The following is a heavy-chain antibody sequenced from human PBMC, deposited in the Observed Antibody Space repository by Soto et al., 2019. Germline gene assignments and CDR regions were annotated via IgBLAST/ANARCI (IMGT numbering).Heavy chain of an antibody. Sequence: ASLKVSCTASGYTFTSYYMHWVRQAPGQGLEWMEIINPSGGSTSYEQKFQGRVTMTRDTSTSTVYMELSSLRSEDKAVYYCARVHYYYGMDVCGQGTTVTVSS. CDR1: GYTFTSYY. J-gene: IGHJ6*01. CDR3: ARVHYYYGMDV. CDR2: INPSGGST. V-gene: IGHV1-46*01.